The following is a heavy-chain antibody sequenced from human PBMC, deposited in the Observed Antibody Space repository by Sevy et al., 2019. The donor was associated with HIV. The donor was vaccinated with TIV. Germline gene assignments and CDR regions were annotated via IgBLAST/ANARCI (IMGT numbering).Heavy chain of an antibody. CDR3: ALERLSSDVAEYIQN. D-gene: IGHD1-1*01. V-gene: IGHV3-30-3*01. J-gene: IGHJ1*01. Sequence: GGSLRLSCAASGFTFNRYSMHWVRQAPGKGLEWVATISYDATNKHYSDSVKGRFTISRDNFQNSLFMQMDSLRPEDTPVYYCALERLSSDVAEYIQNWGQGTLVTVSS. CDR1: GFTFNRYS. CDR2: ISYDATNK.